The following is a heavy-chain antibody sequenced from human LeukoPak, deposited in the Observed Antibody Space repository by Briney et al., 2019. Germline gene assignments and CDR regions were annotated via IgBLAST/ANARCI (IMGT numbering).Heavy chain of an antibody. D-gene: IGHD2-21*02. CDR1: GFTFSSYA. J-gene: IGHJ4*02. CDR3: AKVAYCGGDCYQMVDY. CDR2: ISGSGGST. Sequence: GGSLRPSCAASGFTFSSYAMSWVRQAPGKGLGWVSAISGSGGSTYYADSVKGRFTISRDNSKNTLYLQMNSLRAEDTAVYYCAKVAYCGGDCYQMVDYWGQGTLVTVSS. V-gene: IGHV3-23*01.